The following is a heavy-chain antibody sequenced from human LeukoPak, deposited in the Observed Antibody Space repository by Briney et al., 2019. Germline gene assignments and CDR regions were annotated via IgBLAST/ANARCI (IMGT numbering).Heavy chain of an antibody. CDR3: ARQGYCSGGSCYVDDSYGYDY. CDR2: INPSGGST. V-gene: IGHV1-46*01. CDR1: GYTFTSYD. Sequence: ASVKVSCKASGYTFTSYDINWVRQATGQGLEWMGIINPSGGSTSYAQKFQGRVTMTRDTSTSTVYMELSSLRSEDTAVYYCARQGYCSGGSCYVDDSYGYDYWGQGTLVTVSS. J-gene: IGHJ4*02. D-gene: IGHD2-15*01.